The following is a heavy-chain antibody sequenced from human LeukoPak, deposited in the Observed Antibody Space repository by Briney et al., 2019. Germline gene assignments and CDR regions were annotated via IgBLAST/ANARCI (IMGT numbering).Heavy chain of an antibody. CDR3: ARDDGYSYVDY. D-gene: IGHD5-18*01. CDR2: IYHSGST. V-gene: IGHV4-39*07. CDR1: AVTISSGSYY. Sequence: KASETLSLTCTVSAVTISSGSYYWRSPRQPPGKGLEWIASIYHSGSTYYNPSLKSRVTISVDTSKNQCSLKLSAVTAADTAVYYCARDDGYSYVDYWGQGTLVTVSS. J-gene: IGHJ4*02.